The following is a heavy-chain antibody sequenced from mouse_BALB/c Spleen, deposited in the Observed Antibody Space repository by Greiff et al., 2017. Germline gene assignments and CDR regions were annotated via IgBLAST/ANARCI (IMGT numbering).Heavy chain of an antibody. CDR3: ARRDYRYDVDYFDY. CDR2: ILPGSGST. V-gene: IGHV1-9*01. Sequence: VQLQQSGAELMKPGASVKISCKATGYTFSSYWIEWVKQRPGHGLEWIGEILPGSGSTNYNEKFKGKATFTADTSSNTAYMQLSSLTSEDSAVYYCARRDYRYDVDYFDYWGQGTTLTVSS. CDR1: GYTFSSYW. J-gene: IGHJ2*01. D-gene: IGHD2-14*01.